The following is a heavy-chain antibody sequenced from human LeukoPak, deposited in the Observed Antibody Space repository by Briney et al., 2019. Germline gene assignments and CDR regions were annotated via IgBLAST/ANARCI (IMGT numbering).Heavy chain of an antibody. V-gene: IGHV6-1*01. CDR2: TYYRSRWYN. D-gene: IGHD6-19*01. Sequence: TSQTLSLTCAISGDSVSSNSAAWNWIRQAPSRGLEWLGRTYYRSRWYNEYALSVKSRITINPDTSKNQFSLQLNSVTPEDTAVYYSARVTEKQYLPFDSWGQGTLVTVSS. J-gene: IGHJ4*02. CDR3: ARVTEKQYLPFDS. CDR1: GDSVSSNSAA.